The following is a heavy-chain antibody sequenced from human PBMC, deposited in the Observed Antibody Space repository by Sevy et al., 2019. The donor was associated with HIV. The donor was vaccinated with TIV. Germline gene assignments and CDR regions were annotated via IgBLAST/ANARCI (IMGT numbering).Heavy chain of an antibody. CDR3: AREVAVAGEGYFDY. J-gene: IGHJ4*02. CDR2: IIPIFGTA. Sequence: ASVKVSCKASGGTFSSYAISWVRQAPGQGLEWMGGIIPIFGTANYAQKFQGRVTITADESTGTAYMELSSLRSEDTAVYYCAREVAVAGEGYFDYWGQGTLVTVSS. CDR1: GGTFSSYA. V-gene: IGHV1-69*13. D-gene: IGHD6-19*01.